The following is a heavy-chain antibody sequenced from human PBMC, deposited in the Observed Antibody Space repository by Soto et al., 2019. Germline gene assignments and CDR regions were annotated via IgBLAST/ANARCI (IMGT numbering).Heavy chain of an antibody. CDR3: ARTQLYYFGSGSYYRNSIGRIDY. D-gene: IGHD3-10*01. Sequence: SGPTLVNPTETLTLTCTVSGFSLSNARMGVSWIRQPPGKALEWLAHIFSNDEKSYSTSLKSRLTISKDTSKSKVVLTMTNMDPVDTATYYCARTQLYYFGSGSYYRNSIGRIDYWGQGILVTVSS. J-gene: IGHJ4*02. CDR2: IFSNDEK. CDR1: GFSLSNARMG. V-gene: IGHV2-26*01.